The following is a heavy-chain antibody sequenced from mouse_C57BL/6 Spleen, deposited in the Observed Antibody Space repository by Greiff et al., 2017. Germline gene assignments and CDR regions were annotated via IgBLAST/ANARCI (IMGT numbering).Heavy chain of an antibody. V-gene: IGHV1-82*01. CDR2: IYPGDGDT. CDR3: AINYYGSSPFDY. CDR1: GYAFSSSW. J-gene: IGHJ2*01. Sequence: VQLQQSGPELVKPGASVKISCKASGYAFSSSWMNWVKQRPGKGLEWIGRIYPGDGDTNYNGKFKGKATLTADKSSSTAYMQLSSLTSEDSAVYCCAINYYGSSPFDYWGQGTTLTVSS. D-gene: IGHD1-1*01.